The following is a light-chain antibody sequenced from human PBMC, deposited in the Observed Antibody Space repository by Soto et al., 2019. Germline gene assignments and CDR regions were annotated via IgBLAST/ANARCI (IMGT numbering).Light chain of an antibody. J-gene: IGKJ1*01. CDR3: QQYGSSGT. CDR2: GAS. CDR1: QSVSSSY. V-gene: IGKV3-20*01. Sequence: IVGKQSLGTLSLSPWERATLSCRASQSVSSSYLSWYQQRPGQAPRLLIYGASTRATGIPARFSGSGSGTDFTLTISRLEPEDFAVYYCQQYGSSGTVGQGTKVDIK.